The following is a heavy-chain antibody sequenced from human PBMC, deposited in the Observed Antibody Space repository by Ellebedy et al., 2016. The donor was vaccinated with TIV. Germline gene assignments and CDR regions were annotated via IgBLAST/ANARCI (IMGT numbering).Heavy chain of an antibody. CDR3: ARGAAMVSYYYYGMDV. CDR1: GGSISSYY. V-gene: IGHV4-59*01. D-gene: IGHD5-18*01. J-gene: IGHJ6*02. CDR2: IYYSGST. Sequence: SETLSLXCTVSGGSISSYYWSWIRQPPGKGLEWIGYIYYSGSTNYNPSLKSRVTISVDTSTNQFSLKLSSVTAADTAVYYCARGAAMVSYYYYGMDVWGQGTTVTVSS.